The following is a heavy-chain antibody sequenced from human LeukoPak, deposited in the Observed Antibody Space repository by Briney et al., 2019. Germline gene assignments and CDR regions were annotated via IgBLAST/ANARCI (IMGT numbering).Heavy chain of an antibody. J-gene: IGHJ4*02. CDR1: GYTFISYG. D-gene: IGHD5-12*01. CDR2: IIPIFGTA. Sequence: GASVKVSCKASGYTFISYGISWVRQAPGQGLEWMGGIIPIFGTANYAQKFQGRFTITADESTSTAYMELSSLRSEDTAVYYCARELEPLGYSGYEWALDYWGQGTLVTVSS. V-gene: IGHV1-69*13. CDR3: ARELEPLGYSGYEWALDY.